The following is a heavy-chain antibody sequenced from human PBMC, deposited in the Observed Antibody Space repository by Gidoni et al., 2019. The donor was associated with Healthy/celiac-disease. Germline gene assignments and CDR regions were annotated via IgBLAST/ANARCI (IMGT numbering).Heavy chain of an antibody. D-gene: IGHD1-26*01. CDR1: GGSISMGGYY. Sequence: QVQLQESGPGLVKPSQTLSLTCTVSGGSISMGGYYWSWIRQHPGKGLEWIGYIYYSGSTYYNPSLKSLVTISVDSSKNQFSLKLSSVTAADTAVYYCARGLGSAGWFDPWGQGTLVTVSS. J-gene: IGHJ5*02. V-gene: IGHV4-31*01. CDR2: IYYSGST. CDR3: ARGLGSAGWFDP.